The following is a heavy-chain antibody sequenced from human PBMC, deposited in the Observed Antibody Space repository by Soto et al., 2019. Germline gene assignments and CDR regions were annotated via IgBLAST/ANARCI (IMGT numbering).Heavy chain of an antibody. CDR1: GFTFSKYA. D-gene: IGHD3-16*01. J-gene: IGHJ2*01. V-gene: IGHV3-23*01. Sequence: EVQLLESGGGLVKSGGSLRLSCVASGFTFSKYAMTWVRQAPGKGLEWVSSISSNGMTTDSADSVKGRFTISGDNSRNTLSLQMDSLRGDDAALYYCAKDKYTDSVRRVWFFDFWGRGTLVTVSS. CDR3: AKDKYTDSVRRVWFFDF. CDR2: ISSNGMTT.